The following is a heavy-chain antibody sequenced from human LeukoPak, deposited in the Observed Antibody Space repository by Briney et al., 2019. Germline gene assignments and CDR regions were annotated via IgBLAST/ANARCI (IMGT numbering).Heavy chain of an antibody. CDR1: GGSISSYY. V-gene: IGHV4-59*01. CDR3: ARAGGSGWYGNWFDP. Sequence: PSETLSLTCTVSGGSISSYYWSWIRQPPGKGLEWIGYIYYSGSTNYNPTLKSRVTISVDTSKNQFSLKLSSVTAADTAVYYCARAGGSGWYGNWFDPWGQGTLVTVSS. CDR2: IYYSGST. D-gene: IGHD6-19*01. J-gene: IGHJ5*02.